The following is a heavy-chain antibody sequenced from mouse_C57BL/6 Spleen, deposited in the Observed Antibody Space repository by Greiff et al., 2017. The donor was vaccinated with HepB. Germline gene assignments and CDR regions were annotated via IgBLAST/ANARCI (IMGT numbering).Heavy chain of an antibody. D-gene: IGHD1-1*01. Sequence: LQQSGPGILQPSQTLSLTCSFSGFSLSTFGMGVGWIRQPSGKGLEWLAHIWWDDDKYYNPALKSRLTIAKDTSKNQVFLKIANVDTADTATYYCAHYGSSYVGWYFDVWGTGTTVTVSS. CDR1: GFSLSTFGMG. J-gene: IGHJ1*03. CDR2: IWWDDDK. CDR3: AHYGSSYVGWYFDV. V-gene: IGHV8-8*01.